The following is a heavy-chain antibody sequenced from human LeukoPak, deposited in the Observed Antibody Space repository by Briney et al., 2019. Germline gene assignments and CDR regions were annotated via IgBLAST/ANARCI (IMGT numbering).Heavy chain of an antibody. Sequence: SESLSLTCTVSGGSMSSYHWNWIRQPPGKRLEWIGDIYYSGSTNYNPSLKSRVTISVDTSKNQFSLKLSSVTAADTAVYYCARAADYDILTGYPYYFDYWGQGTRVTVCS. D-gene: IGHD3-9*01. V-gene: IGHV4-59*01. CDR2: IYYSGST. CDR1: GGSMSSYH. CDR3: ARAADYDILTGYPYYFDY. J-gene: IGHJ4*02.